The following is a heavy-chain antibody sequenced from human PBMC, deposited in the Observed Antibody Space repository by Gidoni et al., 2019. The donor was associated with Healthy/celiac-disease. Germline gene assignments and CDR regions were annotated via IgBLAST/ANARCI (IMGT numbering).Heavy chain of an antibody. CDR3: AKGYSYAQGSAFDI. D-gene: IGHD5-18*01. V-gene: IGHV3-30*18. CDR2: ISYDGSNK. CDR1: GFTFSSYG. Sequence: QVQLVESGGGVVQPGRSLRLSCAASGFTFSSYGMHWVRQAPGKGLEWVAVISYDGSNKYYADSVKGRFTISRDNSKNTLYLQMNSLRAEDTAVYYCAKGYSYAQGSAFDIWGQGTMVTVSS. J-gene: IGHJ3*02.